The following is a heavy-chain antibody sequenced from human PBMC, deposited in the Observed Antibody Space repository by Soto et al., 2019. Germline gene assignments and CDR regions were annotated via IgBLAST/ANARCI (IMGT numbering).Heavy chain of an antibody. CDR3: ARWNLQNAFDA. D-gene: IGHD4-4*01. J-gene: IGHJ5*02. CDR1: GGSISSSY. V-gene: IGHV4-4*07. CDR2: IYTSGST. Sequence: PSETLSLSCTVSGGSISSSYWSWIRQPAGKGLEWIGRIYTSGSTNYNPSLKSRVTMSVDTSKKHFSLKLSSVTAADTAVYYCARWNLQNAFDAWGQGTLVTVSS.